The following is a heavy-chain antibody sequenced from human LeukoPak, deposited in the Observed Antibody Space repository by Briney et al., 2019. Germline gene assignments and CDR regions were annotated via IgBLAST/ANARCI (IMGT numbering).Heavy chain of an antibody. Sequence: SETLSLTCTASSGSISSSSYYWVWIRQSPGKGLEWIGSIYFSGTTYYNPSRKRRVTISVDTSKNHFSLRLTSVTAADTALYFCARLSFPPHSYGKYYFYYYAMDVWGQGTTVTVSS. CDR1: SGSISSSSYY. D-gene: IGHD1-26*01. CDR2: IYFSGTT. V-gene: IGHV4-39*02. CDR3: ARLSFPPHSYGKYYFYYYAMDV. J-gene: IGHJ6*02.